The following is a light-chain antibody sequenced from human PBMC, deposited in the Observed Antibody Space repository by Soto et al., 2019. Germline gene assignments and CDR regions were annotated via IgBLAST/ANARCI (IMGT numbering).Light chain of an antibody. Sequence: QSALTQPASVSGSPGQSITISCTGTSSDVGGYNYVSWYQQHPGKAPKLMIYEVSNRPSGVSNRFSGSKSGNTASLTISGLHAEYEADYYCSSYTSSSTVVFGGGTKLTVL. V-gene: IGLV2-14*01. CDR2: EVS. J-gene: IGLJ2*01. CDR1: SSDVGGYNY. CDR3: SSYTSSSTVV.